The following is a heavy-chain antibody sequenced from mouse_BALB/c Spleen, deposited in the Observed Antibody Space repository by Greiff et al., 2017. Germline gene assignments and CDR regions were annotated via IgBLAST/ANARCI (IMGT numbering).Heavy chain of an antibody. D-gene: IGHD2-1*01. CDR1: GYSITSDYA. J-gene: IGHJ4*01. Sequence: EVQLQESGPGLVKPSQSLSLTCTVTGYSITSDYAWNWIRQFPGNKLEWMGYISYSGSTSYNPSLKSRISITRDTSKNQFFLQLNSVTTEDTATYYCARAPIYYGRLYAMDYWGQGTSVTVSS. CDR2: ISYSGST. CDR3: ARAPIYYGRLYAMDY. V-gene: IGHV3-2*02.